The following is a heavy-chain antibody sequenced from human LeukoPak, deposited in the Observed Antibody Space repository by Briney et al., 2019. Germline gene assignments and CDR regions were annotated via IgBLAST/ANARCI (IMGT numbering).Heavy chain of an antibody. Sequence: SETLSLTCTVSGGSISSSSYYWGWIRQPPGKGLEWIGSIYYSGSTYYNPSLKSRVTISVDTSKNQFSLKLSSVTAADTAVYYCAREERIQLYNWFDPWGQGTLVTVSS. CDR2: IYYSGST. D-gene: IGHD5-18*01. CDR3: AREERIQLYNWFDP. CDR1: GGSISSSSYY. J-gene: IGHJ5*02. V-gene: IGHV4-39*07.